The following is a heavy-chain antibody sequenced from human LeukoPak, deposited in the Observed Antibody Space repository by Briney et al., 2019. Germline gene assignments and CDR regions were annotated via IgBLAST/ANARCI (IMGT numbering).Heavy chain of an antibody. CDR2: INPNSGGT. D-gene: IGHD5-12*01. Sequence: ASVKVSCKASGYTFTGYYMHWVRQAPGQGLEWMGWINPNSGGTNYAQKFQGRVTMTRDTSISTAYMELSRLRSDDTAVYYCASSATVFIEWLPSNQYCYYGMDVWGQGTTVTVSS. CDR3: ASSATVFIEWLPSNQYCYYGMDV. V-gene: IGHV1-2*02. J-gene: IGHJ6*02. CDR1: GYTFTGYY.